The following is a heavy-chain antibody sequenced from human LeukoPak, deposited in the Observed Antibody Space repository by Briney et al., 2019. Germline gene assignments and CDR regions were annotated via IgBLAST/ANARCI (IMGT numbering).Heavy chain of an antibody. V-gene: IGHV3-7*01. D-gene: IGHD2-2*01. J-gene: IGHJ5*02. CDR1: GFTFSSYW. Sequence: GGSLRLSCAASGFTFSSYWMTWVRQAPGKGLEWVANIKQDGSEKYYVDSVGGRFTISRDNAQNSVSLQMNILRPQDTAVYYCARAYCRSTNCCYPSWGQGTLVTVSS. CDR3: ARAYCRSTNCCYPS. CDR2: IKQDGSEK.